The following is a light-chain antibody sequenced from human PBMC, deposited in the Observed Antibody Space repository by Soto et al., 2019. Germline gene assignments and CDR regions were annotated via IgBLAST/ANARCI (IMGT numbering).Light chain of an antibody. Sequence: DIQMTQSPSSLSASVGDRVTITCRASQSISSYLNWYQQKPGKAPKLLSYAASSLQSGVPSRFSGSGSGTDFTLTISSLQPEDFATYDCHQSYSTHLYTVGQGTKLEI. V-gene: IGKV1-39*01. CDR2: AAS. J-gene: IGKJ2*01. CDR1: QSISSY. CDR3: HQSYSTHLYT.